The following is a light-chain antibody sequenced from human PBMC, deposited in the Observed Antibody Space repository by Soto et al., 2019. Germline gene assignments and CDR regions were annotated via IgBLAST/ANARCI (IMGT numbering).Light chain of an antibody. CDR2: EVS. V-gene: IGLV2-14*01. Sequence: QSALTQPASVSGSPGQSFTISCTGTRRDVGGYNYVSWYQQHPGKAPKLMIYEVSNRPSGVSNRFSGSKSGNTASLTIPGLQAGDEADYYCSSYARSSTVVFGGGTKLTVL. J-gene: IGLJ2*01. CDR3: SSYARSSTVV. CDR1: RRDVGGYNY.